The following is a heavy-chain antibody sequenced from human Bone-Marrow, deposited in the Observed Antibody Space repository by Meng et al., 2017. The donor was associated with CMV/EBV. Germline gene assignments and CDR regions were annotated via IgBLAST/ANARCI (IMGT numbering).Heavy chain of an antibody. J-gene: IGHJ4*02. CDR3: ARVSRTGTIDY. V-gene: IGHV3-48*04. CDR2: ISSSSSII. Sequence: GGSLRLSCAASGFTFSSYSMNWVRQAPGKGLEWVSYISSSSSIIYYADSVKGRFTISRDNAKNSLYLQMNSLRAEDTAVYYCARVSRTGTIDYWGQGTLVTVSS. CDR1: GFTFSSYS. D-gene: IGHD1-1*01.